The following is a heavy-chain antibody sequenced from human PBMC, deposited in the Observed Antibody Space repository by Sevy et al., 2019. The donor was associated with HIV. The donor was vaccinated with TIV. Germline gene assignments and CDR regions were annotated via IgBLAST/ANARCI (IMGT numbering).Heavy chain of an antibody. CDR3: ATGLPGEYVDCSSCYSDYFAY. D-gene: IGHD2-15*01. V-gene: IGHV1-24*01. Sequence: ASVKVSCKVSGYTLTELSMHWVRQAPGKGLEWVGTFDPEDGKRIYAQKFKGRLTMTEDTSTETAYMELNSLRSDDTAVYYCATGLPGEYVDCSSCYSDYFAYWGQGTLVTVSS. J-gene: IGHJ4*02. CDR2: FDPEDGKR. CDR1: GYTLTELS.